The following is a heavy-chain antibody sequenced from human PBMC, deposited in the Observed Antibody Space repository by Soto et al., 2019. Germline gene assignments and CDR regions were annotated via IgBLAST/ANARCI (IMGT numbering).Heavy chain of an antibody. V-gene: IGHV3-48*01. CDR1: GLIFSSYS. J-gene: IGHJ6*03. CDR3: ARDRPVDVVPTIPTYYYYMDV. D-gene: IGHD5-12*01. Sequence: GGSLRLSCAASGLIFSSYSMNWVRQAPGKGLEWVSYIDSSSSDIYYADSVRGRFTISRDNAKKSLFLQMNSLRAEDTAVYYCARDRPVDVVPTIPTYYYYMDVWGKGTTVTVSS. CDR2: IDSSSSDI.